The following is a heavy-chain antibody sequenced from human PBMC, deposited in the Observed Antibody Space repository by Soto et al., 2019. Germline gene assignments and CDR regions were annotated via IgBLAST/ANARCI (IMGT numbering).Heavy chain of an antibody. CDR1: GFTFGTYA. CDR2: ISASGVKT. V-gene: IGHV3-23*01. D-gene: IGHD4-17*01. Sequence: EVQLLESGGGLVQPGGSLRLACVASGFTFGTYAMSWVRQAPGKGPEWVSGISASGVKTYYADSVKGRSAISRDNSKNTLYLQMNSLRAEDTAVHYCAKDPNGDYVGAFDMRGLGTMVIVSS. J-gene: IGHJ3*02. CDR3: AKDPNGDYVGAFDM.